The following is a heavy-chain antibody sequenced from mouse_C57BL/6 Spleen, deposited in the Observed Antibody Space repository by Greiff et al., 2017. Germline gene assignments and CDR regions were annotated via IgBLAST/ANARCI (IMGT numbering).Heavy chain of an antibody. CDR1: GFSLTSYG. CDR3: AKEEEMVTSAWFAY. CDR2: IWRGGST. Sequence: QVQLQQSGPGLVQPSQSLSITCTVSGFSLTSYGVHWVRQSPGKGLEWLGVIWRGGSTDYNAAFMSRLSITKDNSKSQVFFKMSSLQADDTAIYYCAKEEEMVTSAWFAYWGQGTLVTVSA. D-gene: IGHD2-2*01. V-gene: IGHV2-5*01. J-gene: IGHJ3*01.